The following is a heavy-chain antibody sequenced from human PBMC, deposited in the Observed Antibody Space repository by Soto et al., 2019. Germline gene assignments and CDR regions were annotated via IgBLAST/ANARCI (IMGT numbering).Heavy chain of an antibody. CDR1: GGSFSGYY. Sequence: QVQLQQWGAGLLKPSETLSLTCAVYGGSFSGYYWSWIRQPPGKGLEWIGEINHSGSTNYNPSLTSPVTISVDPSKNQFSLTLSSVTAADTAVYYCARVSGIYYYGMDVWGQGTTVTVSS. CDR2: INHSGST. CDR3: ARVSGIYYYGMDV. D-gene: IGHD3-10*01. V-gene: IGHV4-34*01. J-gene: IGHJ6*02.